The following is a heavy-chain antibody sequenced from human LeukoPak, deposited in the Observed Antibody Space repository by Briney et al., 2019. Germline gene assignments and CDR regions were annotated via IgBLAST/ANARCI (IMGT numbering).Heavy chain of an antibody. CDR3: ARDYCSSTSCLFDY. V-gene: IGHV1-2*06. CDR1: GYTFTGYH. D-gene: IGHD2-2*01. CDR2: INPNSGDT. J-gene: IGHJ4*02. Sequence: ASVKVSCKASGYTFTGYHMHWVRQAPGQGLEWMRRINPNSGDTNYAQKFQGRVAMTRDTSISTAFMELTRLRSDDTAVYYCARDYCSSTSCLFDYWGQGTLVTVSS.